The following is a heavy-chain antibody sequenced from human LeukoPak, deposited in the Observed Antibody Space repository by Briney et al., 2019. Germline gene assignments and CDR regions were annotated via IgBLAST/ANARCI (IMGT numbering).Heavy chain of an antibody. D-gene: IGHD3-22*01. J-gene: IGHJ4*02. CDR3: ARGRYYYDSSGYNYFDY. CDR1: GFTFSSYA. Sequence: GGSLRLSCAASGFTFSSYAMSWVRQAPGKGLEWVSAISGSGGSTYYADSVKGRFTISRDNSKNTLYLQMNSLRAEDTAVYYCARGRYYYDSSGYNYFDYWGQGTLVTVSS. CDR2: ISGSGGST. V-gene: IGHV3-23*01.